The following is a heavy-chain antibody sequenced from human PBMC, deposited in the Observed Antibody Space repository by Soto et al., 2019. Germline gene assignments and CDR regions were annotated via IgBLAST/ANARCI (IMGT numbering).Heavy chain of an antibody. V-gene: IGHV3-7*01. CDR1: GFTFSSYW. Sequence: PGGSLRLSCAASGFTFSSYWMSWVRQAPGKGLEWVANIKQDGSEKYYVDSVKGRFTISRDNAKNSPYLQMNSLRAEDTAVYYCARDCPGSSTTCYGNEWFDSWGQGTLVTVSS. D-gene: IGHD2-2*01. CDR3: ARDCPGSSTTCYGNEWFDS. CDR2: IKQDGSEK. J-gene: IGHJ5*01.